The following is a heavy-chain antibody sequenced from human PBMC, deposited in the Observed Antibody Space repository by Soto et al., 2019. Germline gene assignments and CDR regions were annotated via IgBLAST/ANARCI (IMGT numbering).Heavy chain of an antibody. CDR1: GFTFSSYG. J-gene: IGHJ4*02. V-gene: IGHV3-33*01. CDR2: IWYDGSNK. CDR3: AGDLAHYGDLDY. Sequence: GGSLRLSCAASGFTFSSYGMHWVRQAPGKGLEWVAVIWYDGSNKYYADSVKGRFTISRDNSKNTLYLQMNSLRAEDTAVYYCAGDLAHYGDLDYWGQGTLVTVSS. D-gene: IGHD4-17*01.